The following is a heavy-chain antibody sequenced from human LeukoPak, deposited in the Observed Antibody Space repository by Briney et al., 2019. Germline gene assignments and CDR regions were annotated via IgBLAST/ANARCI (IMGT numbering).Heavy chain of an antibody. J-gene: IGHJ4*02. V-gene: IGHV1-69*13. D-gene: IGHD3-22*01. Sequence: SVKVSCKASGGTFSSYAISWVRQAPGQGLEWMGGIIPIFGTANYAQKFQGRVTITADESTSTAYMELSSLRSEDTAVYYCARGYYDSSGSFDYWGQGTLVTVPS. CDR1: GGTFSSYA. CDR3: ARGYYDSSGSFDY. CDR2: IIPIFGTA.